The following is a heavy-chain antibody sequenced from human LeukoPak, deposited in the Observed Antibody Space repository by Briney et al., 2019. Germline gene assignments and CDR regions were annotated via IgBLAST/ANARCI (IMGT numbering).Heavy chain of an antibody. CDR1: GGSISSGGYY. D-gene: IGHD2-2*01. Sequence: SETLSLTCTVSGGSISSGGYYGSWIRQHPGKGLEWIGYIYYSGSTYSNPSLKRRVTISVDTSKNQFSLSLSSVTAADTAVYYCARYCSSTNRYKGGFDPWGQGTLVTVSS. CDR3: ARYCSSTNRYKGGFDP. J-gene: IGHJ5*02. V-gene: IGHV4-31*03. CDR2: IYYSGST.